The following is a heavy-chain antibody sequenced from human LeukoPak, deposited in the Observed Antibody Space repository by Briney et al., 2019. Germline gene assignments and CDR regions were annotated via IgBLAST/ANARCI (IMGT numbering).Heavy chain of an antibody. V-gene: IGHV4-59*01. Sequence: SETLSLTCTVSGGSISSYLWSWIQQPPGKGLEGFGNIYDSGSTNYNPSLKSRVTISVDTSKNQFSLKLSSVTAADTAVYYCARGGSGYDSFYYYGMDVWGQGTTVTVSS. J-gene: IGHJ6*02. CDR3: ARGGSGYDSFYYYGMDV. D-gene: IGHD5-12*01. CDR1: GGSISSYL. CDR2: IYDSGST.